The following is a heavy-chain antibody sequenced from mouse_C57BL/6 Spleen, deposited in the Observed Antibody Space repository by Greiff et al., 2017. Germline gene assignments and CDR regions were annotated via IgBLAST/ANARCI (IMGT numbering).Heavy chain of an antibody. D-gene: IGHD2-3*01. J-gene: IGHJ4*01. CDR1: GYTFTSYW. CDR3: ARGGRDGYYAMDY. Sequence: QVQLQQPGAELAKPGASVKLSCKASGYTFTSYWMHWVKQRPGQGLEWIGYINPSSGYTKYNQKFKDKATLTEDKSSSPAYMQLSSLTYEDSAVYYCARGGRDGYYAMDYWGQGTSVTVSS. V-gene: IGHV1-7*01. CDR2: INPSSGYT.